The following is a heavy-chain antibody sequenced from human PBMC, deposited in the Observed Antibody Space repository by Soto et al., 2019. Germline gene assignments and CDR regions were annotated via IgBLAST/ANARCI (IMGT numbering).Heavy chain of an antibody. CDR2: IYHSGST. CDR3: ARVAVAGTRVDY. Sequence: SETRPLTYAVSGGTISSSNWWSWVRQPPGKGLEWIGEIYHSGSTNYNPSLKSRVTISVDKSKNQFSLKLSSVTAADTAVYYCARVAVAGTRVDYWGQGTLVTVS. CDR1: GGTISSSNW. V-gene: IGHV4-4*02. J-gene: IGHJ4*02. D-gene: IGHD6-19*01.